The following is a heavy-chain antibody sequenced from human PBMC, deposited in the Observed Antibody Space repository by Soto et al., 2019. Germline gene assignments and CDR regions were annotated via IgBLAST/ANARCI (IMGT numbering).Heavy chain of an antibody. Sequence: PSEILSLTCTVSGGSISSYYWSWIRQPPGKRLEWIGYIYYSGSTNYNPSLKSRVTISVDTSKNQFSLKLSSVTAADTAVYYCARVYSYGPNWFDPWGQGTLVTVSS. CDR2: IYYSGST. D-gene: IGHD5-18*01. CDR1: GGSISSYY. J-gene: IGHJ5*02. CDR3: ARVYSYGPNWFDP. V-gene: IGHV4-59*01.